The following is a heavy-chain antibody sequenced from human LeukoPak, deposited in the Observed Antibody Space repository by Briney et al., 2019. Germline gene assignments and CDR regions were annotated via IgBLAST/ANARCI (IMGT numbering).Heavy chain of an antibody. CDR3: AKDERGLYDY. J-gene: IGHJ4*02. CDR1: GYSISSGYY. CDR2: IYHSGST. V-gene: IGHV4-38-2*02. D-gene: IGHD2-15*01. Sequence: SETLSLTCTVSGYSISSGYYWGWIRQPPGKGLEWIGSIYHSGSTYYNPSLKSRVTISVDTSKNQFSLKLSSVTAADTAVYYCAKDERGLYDYWGQGTLVTVSS.